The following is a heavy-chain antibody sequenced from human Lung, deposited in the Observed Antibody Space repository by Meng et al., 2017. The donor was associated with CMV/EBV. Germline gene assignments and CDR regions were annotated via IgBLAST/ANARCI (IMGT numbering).Heavy chain of an antibody. J-gene: IGHJ4*02. V-gene: IGHV3-7*01. D-gene: IGHD1-26*01. CDR1: GFTLSSYW. CDR2: IKEDGSEK. CDR3: ARAYRAMDY. Sequence: GGSLRLSCAASGFTLSSYWMSWVRQAPGKGLEWVANIKEDGSEKYYVDSVKGRFTISRDNAKNSLYVQMNSLRGEDTAVYYCARAYRAMDYWGQGTLVTVSS.